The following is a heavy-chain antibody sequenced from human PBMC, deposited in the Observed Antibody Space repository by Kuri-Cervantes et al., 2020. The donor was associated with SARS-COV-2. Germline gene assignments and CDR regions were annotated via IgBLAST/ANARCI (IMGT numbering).Heavy chain of an antibody. CDR2: IDWDDDK. D-gene: IGHD4-11*01. Sequence: TLSLTCTVPGGSIRSVYHYWSWIRQPPGKALEWLARIDWDDDKYYNTSLKTRLTISKDTSKNQVVLTMTNMDPVDTATYYCARIQATTVIADYWGQGTLVTVSS. V-gene: IGHV2-70*11. CDR3: ARIQATTVIADY. CDR1: GGSIRSVYHY. J-gene: IGHJ4*02.